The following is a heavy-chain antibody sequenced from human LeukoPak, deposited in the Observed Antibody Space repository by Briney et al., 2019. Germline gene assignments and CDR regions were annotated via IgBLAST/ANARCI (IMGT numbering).Heavy chain of an antibody. Sequence: SETLSLTCAVSGGSISSYYWSWIRQPPGKGLECIGYIHYTGSPNYNASLTSRVTISVDTSKNQFSLKLNSVTAADTAVYYCARGGYYGSGNDFRFDPWGQGTLVTVPS. J-gene: IGHJ5*02. D-gene: IGHD3-10*01. CDR2: IHYTGSP. V-gene: IGHV4-59*01. CDR1: GGSISSYY. CDR3: ARGGYYGSGNDFRFDP.